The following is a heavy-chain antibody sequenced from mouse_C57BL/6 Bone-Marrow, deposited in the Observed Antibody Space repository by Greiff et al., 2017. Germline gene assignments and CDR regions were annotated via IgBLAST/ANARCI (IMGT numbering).Heavy chain of an antibody. Sequence: QVQLQQSGAELMKPGASVKLSCKATGYTFTGYWIEWVKQRPGHGLEWIGEILPGSGSTNYNEKFKGKATFTADTSSNPAYMQLSSLTTEDSAIYYCAREGLIYDGFDYWGQGTTLTVSS. CDR3: AREGLIYDGFDY. D-gene: IGHD2-3*01. CDR1: GYTFTGYW. CDR2: ILPGSGST. V-gene: IGHV1-9*01. J-gene: IGHJ2*01.